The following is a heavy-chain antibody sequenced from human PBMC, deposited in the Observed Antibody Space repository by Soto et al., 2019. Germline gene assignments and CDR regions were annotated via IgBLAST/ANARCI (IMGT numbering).Heavy chain of an antibody. CDR1: GGSISSYY. CDR2: IYYSGST. J-gene: IGHJ6*02. V-gene: IGHV4-59*08. D-gene: IGHD3-10*01. CDR3: ARMVRGLYGMDV. Sequence: PSETLSLTCTVSGGSISSYYWSWIRQPPGKGLEWIGYIYYSGSTNYNPSLKSRVTISVDTSKNQFSLKLSSVTAADTAVYYCARMVRGLYGMDVWGQGTTVT.